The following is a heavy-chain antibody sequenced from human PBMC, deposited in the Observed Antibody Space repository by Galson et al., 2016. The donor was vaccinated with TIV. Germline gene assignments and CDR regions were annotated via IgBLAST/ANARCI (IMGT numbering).Heavy chain of an antibody. V-gene: IGHV5-51*01. D-gene: IGHD6-19*01. CDR2: IYPGASDT. CDR1: GYRFSDYW. CDR3: ATLSSGWPNYFDN. Sequence: QSGAEVKKPGESLKISCRGSGYRFSDYWIGWVRQTPEEDLEWMGVIYPGASDTKYSPSFQGQVTISADKSINTAYLQWNRLKASDTAIYFCATLSSGWPNYFDNWGQGTQVIVSS. J-gene: IGHJ4*02.